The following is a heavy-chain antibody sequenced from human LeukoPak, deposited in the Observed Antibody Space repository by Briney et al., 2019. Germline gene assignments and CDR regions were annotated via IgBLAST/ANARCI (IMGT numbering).Heavy chain of an antibody. CDR3: ARDRYSSGCSDY. Sequence: AASVKVSCKASGYTFTDYGISWVRQAPGQGIEWMGWINAYNGNTNHAQEFQGRLTMTTETSTTTAYMELRSLRSDDTAVYYCARDRYSSGCSDYWGQGTLVTVSS. CDR2: INAYNGNT. D-gene: IGHD6-19*01. V-gene: IGHV1-18*01. J-gene: IGHJ4*02. CDR1: GYTFTDYG.